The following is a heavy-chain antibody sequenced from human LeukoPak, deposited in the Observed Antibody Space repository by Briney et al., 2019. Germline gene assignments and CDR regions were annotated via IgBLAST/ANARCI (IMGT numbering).Heavy chain of an antibody. J-gene: IGHJ4*02. CDR3: AKPLHFCSGGSCYQHTTPAFDY. D-gene: IGHD2-15*01. V-gene: IGHV3-30*18. CDR1: GFTFSSYG. CDR2: ISYDGSNK. Sequence: GGSLRLSCAASGFTFSSYGMHWVRQAPGKGLEWVAVISYDGSNKYYADSVKGRFTISRDNSKNTLYLQMNSLRAEDTAVYYCAKPLHFCSGGSCYQHTTPAFDYWGQGTLVTVSS.